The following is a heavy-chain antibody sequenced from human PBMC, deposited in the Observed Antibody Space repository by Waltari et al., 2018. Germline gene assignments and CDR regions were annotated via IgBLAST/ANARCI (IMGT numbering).Heavy chain of an antibody. Sequence: QVQLQESGPGLVKPSATLSLTCTVSGYSIPSGYYWGCIPQPPGKGLEWIGSIYHSGNTYYNPSLKGRLTISVDTSKNQFSLRLSSVTAADTAVYYCARAPMSGAATGTFDFWGLGSLVTVSP. CDR1: GYSIPSGYY. J-gene: IGHJ4*02. CDR2: IYHSGNT. D-gene: IGHD6-13*01. V-gene: IGHV4-38-2*02. CDR3: ARAPMSGAATGTFDF.